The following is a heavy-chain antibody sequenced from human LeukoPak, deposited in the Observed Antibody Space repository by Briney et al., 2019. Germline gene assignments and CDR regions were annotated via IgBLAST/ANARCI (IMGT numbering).Heavy chain of an antibody. J-gene: IGHJ4*02. V-gene: IGHV4-31*03. CDR2: IYYSGST. CDR1: GGSISSGGYY. Sequence: PSETLSLTCTVSGGSISSGGYYWSWIRHHPGKGLEWIGYIYYSGSTYYNPSLKSRVTISVDTSKNQFSLKLSSVTAADTAVYYCARGNTVTTDYFDYWGQGTLVTVSS. CDR3: ARGNTVTTDYFDY. D-gene: IGHD4-17*01.